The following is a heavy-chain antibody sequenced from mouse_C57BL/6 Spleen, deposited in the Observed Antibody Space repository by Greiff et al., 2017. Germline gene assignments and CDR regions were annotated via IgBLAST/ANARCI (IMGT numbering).Heavy chain of an antibody. CDR3: AREDYDYAMDY. V-gene: IGHV1-61*01. CDR1: GFTFTSYW. Sequence: QVQLQQPGAELVRPGSSVKLSCKASGFTFTSYWMDWVKQRPGQGLEWIGNIYPSDSDTHYHQKFKDKVTLTVDKSSSTAYLQLSSQTSDDSAVYYCAREDYDYAMDYLGQGTSVTVSS. J-gene: IGHJ4*01. CDR2: IYPSDSDT. D-gene: IGHD2-4*01.